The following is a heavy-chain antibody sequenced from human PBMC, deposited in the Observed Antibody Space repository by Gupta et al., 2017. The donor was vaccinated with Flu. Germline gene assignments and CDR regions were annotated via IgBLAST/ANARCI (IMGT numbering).Heavy chain of an antibody. V-gene: IGHV4-59*08. CDR3: GRHGPSGIAVAGSKFDL. CDR2: IFSSGTT. Sequence: SWVRQPPQKGLEWIGNIFSSGTTKYNPSLRSRVTMSLDTSKNQVALNLKSVTAADTAVYYCGRHGPSGIAVAGSKFDLWGQGTLVIVSS. D-gene: IGHD6-19*01. J-gene: IGHJ5*02.